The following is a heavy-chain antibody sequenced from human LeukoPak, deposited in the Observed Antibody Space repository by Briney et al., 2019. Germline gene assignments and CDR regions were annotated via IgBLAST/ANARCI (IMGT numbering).Heavy chain of an antibody. CDR1: GFTFDDYA. Sequence: GGSLRLSCAASGFTFDDYAMHWVRQAPGKGLEWVSVISGNGGTKYYADSVKGRFTISRDDSKNSLYLQMNSLTTEDTALYYCAKRVGSNYFDYWGRGTLVTVSS. V-gene: IGHV3-43*02. D-gene: IGHD1-26*01. J-gene: IGHJ4*02. CDR3: AKRVGSNYFDY. CDR2: ISGNGGTK.